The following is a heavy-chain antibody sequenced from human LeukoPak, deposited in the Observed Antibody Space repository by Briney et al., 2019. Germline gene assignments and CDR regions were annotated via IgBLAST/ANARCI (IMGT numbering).Heavy chain of an antibody. CDR1: GFSFSDAW. D-gene: IGHD6-19*01. CDR3: ARGDSSGWGLDY. Sequence: AGSHRLSCAASGFSFSDAWMSWVRQAPGKGLEWVGRSRNKTNRYTTQYAASVKGRFTISRDDSNNSLHLQMNSLKNGDTAVYYCARGDSSGWGLDYWGVGTLVTVS. V-gene: IGHV3-72*01. J-gene: IGHJ4*02. CDR2: SRNKTNRYTT.